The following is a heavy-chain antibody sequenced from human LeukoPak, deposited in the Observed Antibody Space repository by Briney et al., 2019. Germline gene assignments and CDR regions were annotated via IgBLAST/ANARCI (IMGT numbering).Heavy chain of an antibody. CDR3: ARDRDAYNVFDY. V-gene: IGHV4-59*01. CDR2: IYYSGST. Sequence: SETLSLTCTVSGGSISSYYWSWIRQPPGKGLEWIGYIYYSGSTNYNPSPKSRVTISVDTSKNQFSLKLSSVTAADTAAYYCARDRDAYNVFDYWGQGTLVTVSS. D-gene: IGHD5-24*01. CDR1: GGSISSYY. J-gene: IGHJ4*02.